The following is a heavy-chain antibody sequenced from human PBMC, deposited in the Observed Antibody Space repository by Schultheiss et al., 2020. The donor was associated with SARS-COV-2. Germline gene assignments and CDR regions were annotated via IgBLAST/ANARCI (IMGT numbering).Heavy chain of an antibody. D-gene: IGHD3-22*01. V-gene: IGHV4-61*05. Sequence: GSLRLSCTVSGGSISSSSYYWGWIRQPPGKGLEWIGYIYYSGSTNYNPSLKSRVTISVDTSKNQFSLKMSSVTAADTAVYYCASGVVGGLEYYYYYMDVWGKGTTVTVSS. CDR1: GGSISSSSYY. J-gene: IGHJ6*03. CDR2: IYYSGST. CDR3: ASGVVGGLEYYYYYMDV.